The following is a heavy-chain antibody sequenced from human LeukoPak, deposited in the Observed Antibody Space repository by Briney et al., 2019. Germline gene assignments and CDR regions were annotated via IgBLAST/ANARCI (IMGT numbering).Heavy chain of an antibody. CDR3: AKDISSYVGHMDV. CDR2: ISWNSGNI. V-gene: IGHV3-9*01. D-gene: IGHD6-6*01. CDR1: GFTFDDYA. J-gene: IGHJ6*02. Sequence: GGSLRLSCAASGFTFDDYAMPWVRQAPGKGLEWVAGISWNSGNIGYADSVRGRFTISRDNAKNSLYLQINGLRAGDTALYYCAKDISSYVGHMDVWGQGTTVTVS.